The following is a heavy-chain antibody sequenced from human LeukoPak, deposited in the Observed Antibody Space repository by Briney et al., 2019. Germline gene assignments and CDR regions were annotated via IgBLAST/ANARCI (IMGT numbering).Heavy chain of an antibody. CDR1: GFTFSSYS. Sequence: GGSLRLSCAASGFTFSSYSMNWVRQAPGKGLEWVSYISSSSSTIYYADSVKGRFTISRDNAKNSLYLQMNSLRAEDTAVYYCARSKIRGGGAFDIWGQGTMVTVSS. CDR3: ARSKIRGGGAFDI. CDR2: ISSSSSTI. J-gene: IGHJ3*02. D-gene: IGHD3-16*01. V-gene: IGHV3-48*01.